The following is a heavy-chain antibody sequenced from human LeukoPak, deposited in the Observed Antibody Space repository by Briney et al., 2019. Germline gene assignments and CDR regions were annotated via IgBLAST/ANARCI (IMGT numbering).Heavy chain of an antibody. Sequence: PSETLSLTCAVYGGSFSGYYWSWIRQPPGKGLEWIGEINHSGSTNYNPSLKSRVTISVDTSKNQFSLKLSSVTAADTAVYYCARMSIPRFSDAFDIWGQGTMVTVSS. CDR3: ARMSIPRFSDAFDI. D-gene: IGHD5/OR15-5a*01. CDR1: GGSFSGYY. CDR2: INHSGST. V-gene: IGHV4-34*01. J-gene: IGHJ3*02.